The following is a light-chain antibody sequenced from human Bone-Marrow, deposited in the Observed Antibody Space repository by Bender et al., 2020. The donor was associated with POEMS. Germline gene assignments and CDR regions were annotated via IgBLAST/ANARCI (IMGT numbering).Light chain of an antibody. J-gene: IGLJ1*01. V-gene: IGLV1-40*01. CDR3: QSYDSSLSGYV. Sequence: QSVLTPPPSVSGAPGQRVTISCSGTSPSSGSSSDVHWYQQLPGAAPKLLIFGNNNRPSGVPDRFSGSKSGTSATLAITGLQAEDEADYYCQSYDSSLSGYVFGTGTKVTVL. CDR2: GNN. CDR1: SPSSGSSSD.